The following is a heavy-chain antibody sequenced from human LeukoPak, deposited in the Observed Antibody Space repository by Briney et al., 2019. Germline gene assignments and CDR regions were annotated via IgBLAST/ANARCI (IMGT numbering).Heavy chain of an antibody. CDR2: INPSGGST. CDR1: GYTFTSYY. Sequence: ASVTVSCKASGYTFTSYYMHWVRQAPGQGLEWMGIINPSGGSTSYAQKFQGRVTMTRDTSTSTVYMELSSLRSEDTAVYYCARDLGYCTNGVCYDLDYWGQGTLVTVSS. CDR3: ARDLGYCTNGVCYDLDY. D-gene: IGHD2-8*01. J-gene: IGHJ4*02. V-gene: IGHV1-46*01.